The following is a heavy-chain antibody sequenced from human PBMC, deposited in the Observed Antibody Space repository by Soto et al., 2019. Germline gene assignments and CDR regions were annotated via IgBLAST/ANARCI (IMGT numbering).Heavy chain of an antibody. J-gene: IGHJ1*01. CDR1: GFTFSSYG. CDR3: APDHLETTVTTPSY. CDR2: ISYDGNNK. Sequence: QVQLVESGGGVVQPGRSLRLSCAASGFTFSSYGMHWVRQAPGKGLEWVAVISYDGNNKYYADSVKGRFTISRDNFKNPLYLQMDSLRAEDTAMYYCAPDHLETTVTTPSYWGQGTLVTVSS. V-gene: IGHV3-30*03. D-gene: IGHD4-17*01.